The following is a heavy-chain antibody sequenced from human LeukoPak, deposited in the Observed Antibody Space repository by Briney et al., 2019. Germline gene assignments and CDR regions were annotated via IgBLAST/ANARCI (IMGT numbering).Heavy chain of an antibody. CDR1: GGSFSGYY. D-gene: IGHD5-18*01. Sequence: PSETLSLTCAVYGGSFSGYYWSWIRQPPGKGLEWIGEIDHSGSTNYNPSLKSRVTISGDTSKNQFSLKLSSVTAADTAVYFCARVGYSYVINDWSRTGLGAYPTKYYYHMDVWGKGTTVTVSS. CDR2: IDHSGST. J-gene: IGHJ6*03. CDR3: ARVGYSYVINDWSRTGLGAYPTKYYYHMDV. V-gene: IGHV4-34*01.